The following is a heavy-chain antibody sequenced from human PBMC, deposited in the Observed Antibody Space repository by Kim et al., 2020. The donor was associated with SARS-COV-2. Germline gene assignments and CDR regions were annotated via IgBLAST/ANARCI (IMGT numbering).Heavy chain of an antibody. CDR2: ITGRGGNT. J-gene: IGHJ4*02. Sequence: GGSLRLSCAASGFTFSSYAMTWVRQAPGKGLEWVSTITGRGGNTFYADSVKGRFTISRDTSENTLYLQMNSLRAEDTAVYYCAKTSGTGYNFDYWGQGTL. D-gene: IGHD5-18*01. V-gene: IGHV3-23*01. CDR1: GFTFSSYA. CDR3: AKTSGTGYNFDY.